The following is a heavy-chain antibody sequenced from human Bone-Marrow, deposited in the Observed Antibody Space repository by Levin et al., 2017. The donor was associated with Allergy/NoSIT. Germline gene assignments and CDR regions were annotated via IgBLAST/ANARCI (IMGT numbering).Heavy chain of an antibody. CDR1: GHILTTFA. CDR3: ARDLGGGSAAIDY. V-gene: IGHV1-3*04. D-gene: IGHD6-13*01. J-gene: IGHJ4*01. CDR2: INTGNGIA. Sequence: GESLKISCKASGHILTTFAMHWVRQAPGQRLEWMGWINTGNGIAKYSQNFQGRVTFTRDTSADTVYMELSSLRSEDTAVYYCARDLGGGSAAIDYWGQGTLVTVSS.